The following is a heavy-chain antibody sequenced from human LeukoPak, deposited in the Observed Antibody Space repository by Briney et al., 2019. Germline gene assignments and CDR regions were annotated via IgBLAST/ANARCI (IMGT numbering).Heavy chain of an antibody. CDR1: ECTVSKYQ. CDR2: ISSSGSSI. Sequence: GGTLRRSCTASECTVSKYQMNWARQATGKGLEWISDISSSGSSIYYADSVKGRFTISRDNAKNSLFLQINSLRAEDTAVYYCARVRSAYSGSYYYYMDVWGKGTTVTVSS. V-gene: IGHV3-48*03. J-gene: IGHJ6*03. D-gene: IGHD6-6*01. CDR3: ARVRSAYSGSYYYYMDV.